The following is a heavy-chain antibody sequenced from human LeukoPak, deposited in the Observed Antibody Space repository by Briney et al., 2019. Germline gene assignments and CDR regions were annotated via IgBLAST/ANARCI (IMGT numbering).Heavy chain of an antibody. D-gene: IGHD1-26*01. CDR2: IYYSGST. J-gene: IGHJ4*02. CDR1: GGSINNYH. V-gene: IGHV4-59*01. Sequence: TSETLSLTCTVSGGSINNYHWSWIRQPPGKGLEWIGYIYYSGSTNYNPSLKSRVTISVDTSKNQFSLKLSSVTAADTAVYYCARGPGELLLRTDPDPYYFDYWGQGTLVTVSS. CDR3: ARGPGELLLRTDPDPYYFDY.